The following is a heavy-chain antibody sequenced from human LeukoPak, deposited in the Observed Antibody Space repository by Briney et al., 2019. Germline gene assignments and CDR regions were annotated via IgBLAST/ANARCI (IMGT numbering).Heavy chain of an antibody. V-gene: IGHV4-59*01. J-gene: IGHJ4*02. CDR2: IYYSGST. CDR1: GGSFSGYY. D-gene: IGHD6-19*01. CDR3: ARDRGQWLVPFDY. Sequence: KPSETLSLTCAVYGGSFSGYYWSWIRQPPGKGLEWIGYIYYSGSTNYNPSLKSRVTISVDTSKNQFSLKLSSVTAADTAVYYCARDRGQWLVPFDYWGQGTLVTVSS.